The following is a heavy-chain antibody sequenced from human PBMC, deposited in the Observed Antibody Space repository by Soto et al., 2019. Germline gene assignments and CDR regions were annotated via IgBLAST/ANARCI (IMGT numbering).Heavy chain of an antibody. CDR2: IYSGGST. V-gene: IGHV3-53*01. Sequence: PGGSLRLSCAASGFTVSSNYMSWVRQAPGKGLEWVSVIYSGGSTYYADSVKGRFTISRDNSKNTLYLQMNSLRAEDTAVYYCARGELLGYFDYWGHGTLATVSS. D-gene: IGHD1-26*01. J-gene: IGHJ4*01. CDR3: ARGELLGYFDY. CDR1: GFTVSSNY.